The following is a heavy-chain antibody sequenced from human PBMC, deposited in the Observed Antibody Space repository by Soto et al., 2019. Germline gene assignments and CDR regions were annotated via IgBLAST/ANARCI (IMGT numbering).Heavy chain of an antibody. CDR1: GDSVSSNSAA. Sequence: SQTLSLTCAISGDSVSSNSAAWNWIRQSPSRGLEWLGRTYYRSKWYNDYAVSVKSRITINPDTSKNQFSLQLNSVTPEDTAVYYCARELLWFGETTLTYCYYGLDVWGQGTTVTVSS. V-gene: IGHV6-1*01. J-gene: IGHJ6*01. CDR2: TYYRSKWYN. D-gene: IGHD3-10*01. CDR3: ARELLWFGETTLTYCYYGLDV.